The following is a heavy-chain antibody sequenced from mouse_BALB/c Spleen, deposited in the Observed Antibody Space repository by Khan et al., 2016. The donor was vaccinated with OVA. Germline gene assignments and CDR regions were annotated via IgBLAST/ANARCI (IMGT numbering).Heavy chain of an antibody. CDR3: ARPPCFSYTLDY. Sequence: QIQLVQSGPELKKPGETVKISCKASGYTFTNYGMNWVKQSLGKALKWMGWINTYTGEPTYADDFKGRFAFSLETSASTAYLQFNNLKNEDTATYFCARPPCFSYTLDYWGQGTSVTVSS. CDR1: GYTFTNYG. CDR2: INTYTGEP. J-gene: IGHJ4*01. V-gene: IGHV9-3-1*01.